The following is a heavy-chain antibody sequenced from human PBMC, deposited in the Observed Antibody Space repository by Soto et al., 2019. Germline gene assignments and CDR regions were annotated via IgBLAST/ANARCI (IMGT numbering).Heavy chain of an antibody. CDR2: IFFYSETP. CDR1: GDSVSSGSYY. J-gene: IGHJ3*02. V-gene: IGHV4-31*06. CDR3: PTYLPPDAFDI. D-gene: IGHD2-21*01. Sequence: SETLSLTCTVSGDSVSSGSYYWSWLRQYPGRGLEWIGYIFFYSETPSYNPSLKSRVSLSLDTSKNQFSLRLTSVTAADTALYYCPTYLPPDAFDIWGQGTMVTVSS.